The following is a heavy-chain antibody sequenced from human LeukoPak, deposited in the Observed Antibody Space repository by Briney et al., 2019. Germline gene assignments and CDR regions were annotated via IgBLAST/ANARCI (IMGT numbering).Heavy chain of an antibody. Sequence: SETLSLTCAVYGGSFSGYYWSWIRQPPGKGLEWIGEINHSGSTNYNPSLKSRVTISVDTSKNQFSLKLSSVTAADTAVYYCASGGYCSGGSCYSPPAYWGQGTLVTVS. D-gene: IGHD2-15*01. CDR2: INHSGST. CDR1: GGSFSGYY. J-gene: IGHJ4*02. CDR3: ASGGYCSGGSCYSPPAY. V-gene: IGHV4-34*01.